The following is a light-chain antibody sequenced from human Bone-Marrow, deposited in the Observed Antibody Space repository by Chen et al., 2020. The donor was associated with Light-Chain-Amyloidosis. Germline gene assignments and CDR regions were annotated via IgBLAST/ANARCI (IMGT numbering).Light chain of an antibody. CDR3: QVWDRSSDRPV. Sequence: SYVLTQPASVSVAPGHTATIACGGNNIGSTSVHWSQQTPGHAPLLVVYFDSVRPSGIPERLSCSNPGNTATLTISMVEAGDEADYYCQVWDRSSDRPVFGGGTKLTVL. CDR1: NIGSTS. CDR2: FDS. J-gene: IGLJ3*02. V-gene: IGLV3-21*02.